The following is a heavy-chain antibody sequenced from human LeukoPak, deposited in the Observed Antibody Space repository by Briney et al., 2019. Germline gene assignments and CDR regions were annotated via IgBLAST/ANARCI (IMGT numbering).Heavy chain of an antibody. D-gene: IGHD4-17*01. Sequence: GGSLRLSCAASRFTFSSYSMNWVRQAPGKGLEWVSYISSSSSTIYYADSVKGRFTISRDNAKNSLYLQMNSLRAEDTAVYYCARDFGDYSYYYYMDVWGKGTTVTVSS. J-gene: IGHJ6*03. CDR1: RFTFSSYS. CDR2: ISSSSSTI. CDR3: ARDFGDYSYYYYMDV. V-gene: IGHV3-48*01.